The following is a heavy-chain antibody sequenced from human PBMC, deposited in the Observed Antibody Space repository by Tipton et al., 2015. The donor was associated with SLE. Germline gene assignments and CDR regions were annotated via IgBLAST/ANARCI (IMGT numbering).Heavy chain of an antibody. V-gene: IGHV3-11*06. J-gene: IGHJ3*02. CDR3: ARENNGLGQAFDI. CDR2: ISSSSSYT. Sequence: LSLTCAVYGGSFSGYYWSWIRQAPGKGLEWVSYISSSSSYTNYADSVKGRFTISRDNAKNTLYLQMNSLRAEDTAVYYCARENNGLGQAFDIWGQGTMVTVSS. D-gene: IGHD1/OR15-1a*01. CDR1: GGSFSGYY.